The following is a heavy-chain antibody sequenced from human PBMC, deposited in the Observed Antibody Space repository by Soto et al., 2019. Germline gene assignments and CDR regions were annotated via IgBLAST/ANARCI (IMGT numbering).Heavy chain of an antibody. J-gene: IGHJ4*02. Sequence: EVQLLESGGGLVQPGGSLRLSCAASGFTFSSYGMNWVRQAPGKGLEWVSAISGSGGSTYYADSVKGRFTISRDNSKNTLYRQMNSLRAEDTAVYYCAKGAVVRGVYDLDYWGQGTLVTVSS. CDR3: AKGAVVRGVYDLDY. CDR2: ISGSGGST. CDR1: GFTFSSYG. V-gene: IGHV3-23*01. D-gene: IGHD3-10*01.